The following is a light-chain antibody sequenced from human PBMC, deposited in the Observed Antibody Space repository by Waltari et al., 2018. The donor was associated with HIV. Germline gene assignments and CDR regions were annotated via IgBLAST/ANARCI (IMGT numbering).Light chain of an antibody. CDR3: SSYTASNTLWV. J-gene: IGLJ3*02. CDR1: SSDIGAYNH. Sequence: QSALTQPASVSGSRGQSITMSCTGTSSDIGAYNHVSWFQQRPGKAPKLIIYDVTARPSGVSKRFSGSKSGITASLTISGLQADDEGDYYCSSYTASNTLWVFGGGTKLTVL. V-gene: IGLV2-14*03. CDR2: DVT.